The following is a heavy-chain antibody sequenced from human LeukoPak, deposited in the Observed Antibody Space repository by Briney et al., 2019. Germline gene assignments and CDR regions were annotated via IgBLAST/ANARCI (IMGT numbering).Heavy chain of an antibody. V-gene: IGHV3-33*01. J-gene: IGHJ4*02. CDR2: IWYDGSNK. CDR3: ARGPGIQLWSDY. CDR1: RFTFSSYG. D-gene: IGHD5-18*01. Sequence: GGSLRLSCAASRFTFSSYGMHWVRQAPGKGLEWVAVIWYDGSNKYYADSVKGRFTISRDNAKNTLYLQMNSLRAEDTAVYYCARGPGIQLWSDYWGQGTLVTVSS.